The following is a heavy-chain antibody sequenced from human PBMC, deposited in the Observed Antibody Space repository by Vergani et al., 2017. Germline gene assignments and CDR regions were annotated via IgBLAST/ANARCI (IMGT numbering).Heavy chain of an antibody. V-gene: IGHV4-59*11. CDR1: GGSISSHY. D-gene: IGHD6-13*01. CDR2: IYYSGST. J-gene: IGHJ6*02. CDR3: ARASGYSSSWYASYGMDV. Sequence: QVQLQESGPGLVKPSQTLSLTCTVSGGSISSHYWSWIRQPPGKGLEWIGYIYYSGSTNYNPSLKSRVTISVDTSKNQFSLKLSSVTAADTAVYYCARASGYSSSWYASYGMDVWGQGTTVTVSS.